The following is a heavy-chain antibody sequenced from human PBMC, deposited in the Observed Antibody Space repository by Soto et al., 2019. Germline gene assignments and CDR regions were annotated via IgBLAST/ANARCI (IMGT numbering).Heavy chain of an antibody. CDR2: ISEKGDTK. J-gene: IGHJ6*02. V-gene: IGHV3-23*01. Sequence: EVQSLESGGGLVQPGGSLRLSCAASGFTFRSYAMAWVRQAPGKGLEWVSGISEKGDTKNYADPVRGRFTISRDNSMNTLDLLMNSLRAEDTAVYYCVKDRATIFGVVWKYGMDVWGQGTTVYVSS. D-gene: IGHD3-3*01. CDR3: VKDRATIFGVVWKYGMDV. CDR1: GFTFRSYA.